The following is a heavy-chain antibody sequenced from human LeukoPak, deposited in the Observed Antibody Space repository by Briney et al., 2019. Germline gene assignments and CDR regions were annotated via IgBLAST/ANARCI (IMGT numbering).Heavy chain of an antibody. CDR2: ISPSGDIR. V-gene: IGHV3-23*01. CDR3: ARDGRGCSGGSCSLDP. J-gene: IGHJ5*02. CDR1: GFTFSNHG. Sequence: GGSLRLSCAASGFTFSNHGMNWVRQAPGKGLEWVSGISPSGDIRYYADSVKGRFTISRDNSKNTLYLQMDSLSTEDMAVYYCARDGRGCSGGSCSLDPWGQGTLVTVSS. D-gene: IGHD2-15*01.